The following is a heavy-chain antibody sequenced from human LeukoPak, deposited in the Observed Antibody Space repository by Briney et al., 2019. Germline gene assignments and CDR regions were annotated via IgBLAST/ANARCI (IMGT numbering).Heavy chain of an antibody. CDR1: GYSFTNYW. J-gene: IGHJ4*02. D-gene: IGHD1-26*01. V-gene: IGHV5-51*01. CDR2: IYPGDSDT. CDR3: ARQTSGGTSASDY. Sequence: GESLKISCKGSGYSFTNYWIGWVRQVPGKGLEWMGIIYPGDSDTRYSPSFQGQVTISADKSISTAYLQWSSLKATATAMYYCARQTSGGTSASDYWGQGTLVTVSS.